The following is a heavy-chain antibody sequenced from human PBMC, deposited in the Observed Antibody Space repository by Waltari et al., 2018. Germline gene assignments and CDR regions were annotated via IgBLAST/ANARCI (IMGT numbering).Heavy chain of an antibody. J-gene: IGHJ4*02. Sequence: EVQLVESGGGLVQPGGSLRLSCAASGFTFSSYWMSWVRQAPGKGLEGVANIKQDGSEKYYVDSVKGRFTISRDNAKNSLYLQMNSLRAEDTAVYYCASSPLFTDYGDYSDYWGQGTLVTVSS. CDR3: ASSPLFTDYGDYSDY. CDR1: GFTFSSYW. D-gene: IGHD4-17*01. CDR2: IKQDGSEK. V-gene: IGHV3-7*01.